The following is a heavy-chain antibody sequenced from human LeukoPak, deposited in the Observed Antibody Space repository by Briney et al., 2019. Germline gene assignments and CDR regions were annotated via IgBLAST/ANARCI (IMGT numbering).Heavy chain of an antibody. CDR3: TRDRAGTQSWVEFDL. V-gene: IGHV3-66*03. D-gene: IGHD3-10*01. CDR1: GFSVSSTY. Sequence: GGSLRLSCAASGFSVSSTYMSWVRQAPGKGLEWVSLIYTSGSTFYAGSVMGRFTISRDNSKNTLFLQMNSLRSEDSAVYYCTRDRAGTQSWVEFDLWGQGTLVTV. J-gene: IGHJ5*02. CDR2: IYTSGST.